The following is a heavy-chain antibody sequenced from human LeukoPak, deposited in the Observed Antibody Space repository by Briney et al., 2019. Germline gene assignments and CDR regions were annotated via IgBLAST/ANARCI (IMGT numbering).Heavy chain of an antibody. J-gene: IGHJ6*03. Sequence: SETLSLTCTVSGGSISVSSYYWGWIRQPPGKGLEWIGNIFYNGKTYYNPSLKSRVTISVDTSNNQFSLKLSSVTAADTAVYLCARHRDTGYYYYMDVWGTGTTVTVSS. D-gene: IGHD1-1*01. CDR3: ARHRDTGYYYYMDV. CDR2: IFYNGKT. CDR1: GGSISVSSYY. V-gene: IGHV4-39*01.